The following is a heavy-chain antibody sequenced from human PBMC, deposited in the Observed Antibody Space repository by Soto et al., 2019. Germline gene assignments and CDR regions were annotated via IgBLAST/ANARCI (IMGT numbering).Heavy chain of an antibody. Sequence: RGESLKISCKGSGYSFTSYWIGWVRHMPGKGLVWMVIIYPGDSDTRYSPSFQGQVTISADKSISTAYLQWSSLKASDTAMYYCARTYYYDSSGYNYGMDVWGQGTTVTVSS. D-gene: IGHD3-22*01. CDR1: GYSFTSYW. V-gene: IGHV5-51*01. CDR2: IYPGDSDT. CDR3: ARTYYYDSSGYNYGMDV. J-gene: IGHJ6*02.